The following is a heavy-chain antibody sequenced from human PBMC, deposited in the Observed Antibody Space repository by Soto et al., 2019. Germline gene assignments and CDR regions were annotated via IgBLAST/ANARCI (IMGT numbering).Heavy chain of an antibody. CDR1: GFTFSSYA. Sequence: QVPLVESGGGVVQPGRSLTLSCAASGFTFSSYAMQWVRQAPGEGLEWVAVMSYVGDNKYYADSVKGRFTISRDNSKNTLYLQMNSLRAEDTAVYYCAREDDRIGYYLGCWGQGTLVTVSS. V-gene: IGHV3-30-3*01. CDR3: AREDDRIGYYLGC. CDR2: MSYVGDNK. D-gene: IGHD3-22*01. J-gene: IGHJ4*02.